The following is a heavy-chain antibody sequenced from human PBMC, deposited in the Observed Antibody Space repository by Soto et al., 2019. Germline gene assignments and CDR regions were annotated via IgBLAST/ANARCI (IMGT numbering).Heavy chain of an antibody. CDR2: ISAYNGNT. J-gene: IGHJ6*02. V-gene: IGHV1-18*01. Sequence: GASVKVSCKASGYTFTSYGISWVRQAPGQGLEWMGWISAYNGNTNYAQKLQGRVTMTTDTSTSTAYMELRSLRSDDTAVYYCAREISGYDLDPYYYYGMDVWGQGTTVTVSS. D-gene: IGHD5-12*01. CDR3: AREISGYDLDPYYYYGMDV. CDR1: GYTFTSYG.